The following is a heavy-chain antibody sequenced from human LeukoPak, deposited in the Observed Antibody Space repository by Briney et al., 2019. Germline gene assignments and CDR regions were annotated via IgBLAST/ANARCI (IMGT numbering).Heavy chain of an antibody. Sequence: ASVKVSCKASGYTFTSYGISWVRQAPGQGLEWVGWISAYNGNTNYAQKLQGRVTMTTDTSTSTAYMELRSLRSDDTAVYYCARDYYDSSGYRTPDYYYYYMDVWGKGTTVTVSS. D-gene: IGHD3-22*01. J-gene: IGHJ6*03. CDR2: ISAYNGNT. CDR1: GYTFTSYG. CDR3: ARDYYDSSGYRTPDYYYYYMDV. V-gene: IGHV1-18*01.